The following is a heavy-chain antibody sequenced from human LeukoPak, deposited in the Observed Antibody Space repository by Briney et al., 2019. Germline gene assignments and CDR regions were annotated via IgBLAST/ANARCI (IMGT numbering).Heavy chain of an antibody. CDR1: GGSITSHY. J-gene: IGHJ6*03. CDR2: IYYGGGS. V-gene: IGHV4-59*11. CDR3: ASNTARHYYYMDV. D-gene: IGHD5-18*01. Sequence: SETLSLTCTVSGGSITSHYWSWIRQPPGRGLEWIGYIYYGGGSNYNPSLQSRVTISLDTSKNQFSLTLSSVIAADTAVYYCASNTARHYYYMDVWGKGTTVTVSS.